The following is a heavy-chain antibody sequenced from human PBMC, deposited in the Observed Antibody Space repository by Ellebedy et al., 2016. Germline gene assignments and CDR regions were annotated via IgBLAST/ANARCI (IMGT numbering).Heavy chain of an antibody. CDR3: ARAIVAKVPYYYYYGMDV. CDR2: IDWDDDK. V-gene: IGHV2-70*11. Sequence: SGPTLVKPTQTLTLTCTFSGFSLNTSGMCVSWIRQPPGKALEWLARIDWDDDKYYRTYLKTRLTISKDTSKNQVVLTMTNMDPVDTATFYCARAIVAKVPYYYYYGMDVWGQGTTVTVSS. J-gene: IGHJ6*02. D-gene: IGHD5-12*01. CDR1: GFSLNTSGMC.